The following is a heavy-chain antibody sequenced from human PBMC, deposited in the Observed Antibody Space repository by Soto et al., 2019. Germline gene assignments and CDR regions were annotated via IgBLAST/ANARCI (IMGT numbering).Heavy chain of an antibody. D-gene: IGHD4-4*01. CDR3: ARDQAYDYTSPGDYYYYGMDV. V-gene: IGHV4-31*03. Sequence: PSETLSLTCTVSGGSISSGGHYWSWIRQHPGKGLEWIGYIYYSGSTSYNTYLKSRVTISVDTSKNQFSLNLSSVTAADSAVYYCARDQAYDYTSPGDYYYYGMDVWGQGTTVTVS. CDR2: IYYSGST. CDR1: GGSISSGGHY. J-gene: IGHJ6*01.